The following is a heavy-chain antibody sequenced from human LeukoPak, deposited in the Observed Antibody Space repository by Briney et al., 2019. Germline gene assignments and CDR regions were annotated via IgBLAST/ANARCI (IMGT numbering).Heavy chain of an antibody. D-gene: IGHD2/OR15-2a*01. CDR1: GFAVSSNY. CDR3: AKDVIGRGYYYYMDV. CDR2: IYSGGST. Sequence: GGSLRLSCAASGFAVSSNYMSWVRQAPGKGLEWVSVIYSGGSTYYADSVKGRFTISRDNSKNTLYLQMNSLRAEDTAVYYCAKDVIGRGYYYYMDVWGKGTTVTISS. J-gene: IGHJ6*03. V-gene: IGHV3-66*01.